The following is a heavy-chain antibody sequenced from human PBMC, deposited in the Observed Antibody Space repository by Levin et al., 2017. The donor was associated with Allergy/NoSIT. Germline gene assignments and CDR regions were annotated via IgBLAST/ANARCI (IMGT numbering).Heavy chain of an antibody. Sequence: ASVKVSCKASGYTFTSYDINWVRQATGQGLEWMGWMNPNSGNTGYAQKFQGRVTMTRNTSISTAYMELSSLRSEDTAVYYCARLTVEMATIEPRFIYYFDYWGQGTLVTVSS. V-gene: IGHV1-8*01. CDR1: GYTFTSYD. D-gene: IGHD5-24*01. J-gene: IGHJ4*02. CDR3: ARLTVEMATIEPRFIYYFDY. CDR2: MNPNSGNT.